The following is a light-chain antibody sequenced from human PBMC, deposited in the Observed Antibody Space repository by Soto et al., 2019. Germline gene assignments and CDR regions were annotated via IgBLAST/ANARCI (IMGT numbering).Light chain of an antibody. CDR2: EGS. CDR1: SSDVGSYNL. Sequence: QSALTQPASVSGSPGQSITISCTGTSSDVGSYNLVSWYQQHPGKAPKLMIYEGSKRPSGVSNRFSGSKSGNTASLTISGLQAEDEADYYCCSYAGSSTHSVLGTGTKVTVL. V-gene: IGLV2-23*01. J-gene: IGLJ1*01. CDR3: CSYAGSSTHSV.